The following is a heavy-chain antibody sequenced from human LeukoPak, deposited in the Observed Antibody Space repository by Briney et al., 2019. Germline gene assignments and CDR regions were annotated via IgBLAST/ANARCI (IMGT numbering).Heavy chain of an antibody. J-gene: IGHJ4*02. CDR1: GFTFTSYS. D-gene: IGHD3-22*01. CDR3: AREQYYYDSSGYPYYFDY. V-gene: IGHV3-48*01. CDR2: ISSSSSTI. Sequence: GRSLRLSCAAAGFTFTSYSTNWVRQAPGKGLEWVSYISSSSSTIYYADSVKGRFTISRDNAKNSLYLQMNSLRAEDTAVYYCAREQYYYDSSGYPYYFDYWGQGTLVTVSS.